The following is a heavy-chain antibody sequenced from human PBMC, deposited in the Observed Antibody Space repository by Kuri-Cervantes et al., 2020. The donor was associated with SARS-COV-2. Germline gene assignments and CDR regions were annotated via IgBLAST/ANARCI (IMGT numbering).Heavy chain of an antibody. CDR3: ARVGIYDYSNYRPFDY. CDR1: GYTFTSYD. Sequence: ASVKVSCKASGYTFTSYDINWVRQATGQGLEWMGWMNPNSGNTGYAQKFQGRVTMTRDTSISTAYMELSRLRSDDTAVYYCARVGIYDYSNYRPFDYWGQGTLVTVSS. V-gene: IGHV1-8*02. J-gene: IGHJ4*02. D-gene: IGHD4-11*01. CDR2: MNPNSGNT.